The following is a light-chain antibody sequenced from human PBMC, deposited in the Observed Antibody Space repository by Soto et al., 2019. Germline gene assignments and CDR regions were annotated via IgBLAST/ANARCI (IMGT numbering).Light chain of an antibody. CDR2: GAS. V-gene: IGKV3-15*01. Sequence: EIVMTQSPATLSVSPGERGTLSCRASQSVSSNLAWYQQKPGQAPRLLIYGASTRATGIPARFSGSGSGTEFTLTISSLQSEDLAVYYCQRYNNWPLTFGGGTKVESK. CDR3: QRYNNWPLT. J-gene: IGKJ4*01. CDR1: QSVSSN.